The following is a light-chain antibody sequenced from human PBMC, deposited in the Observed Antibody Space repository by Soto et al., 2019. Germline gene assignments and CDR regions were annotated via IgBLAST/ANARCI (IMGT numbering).Light chain of an antibody. V-gene: IGLV1-47*01. Sequence: QSVLTQPPSASGTPGQRVTISCSGSSSNIGDNYVYWYQQLPVTAPKLLIYRNNQRPSGVYDRFSGSKSGTSASLAISGLRSEDEAGYYCAAWDDSLSGVVFGGGTKLTVL. CDR1: SSNIGDNY. J-gene: IGLJ2*01. CDR2: RNN. CDR3: AAWDDSLSGVV.